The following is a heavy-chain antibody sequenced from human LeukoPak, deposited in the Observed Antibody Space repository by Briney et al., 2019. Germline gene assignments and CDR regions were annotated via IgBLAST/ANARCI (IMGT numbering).Heavy chain of an antibody. Sequence: VKVSCKVSGNTFSDHNIHWVQQAPGKGLEWMGLVDPEDGVAKYAEKFQGRVTLSADTSRDLGYMELSSLKSEDTAVYCCVTHTRLMTYWGQGTLVTVSS. CDR2: VDPEDGVA. CDR3: VTHTRLMTY. D-gene: IGHD3-16*01. J-gene: IGHJ4*02. V-gene: IGHV1-69-2*01. CDR1: GNTFSDHN.